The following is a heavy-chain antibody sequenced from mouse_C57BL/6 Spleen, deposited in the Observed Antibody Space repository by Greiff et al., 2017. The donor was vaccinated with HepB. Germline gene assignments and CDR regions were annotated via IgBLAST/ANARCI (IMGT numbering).Heavy chain of an antibody. CDR2: IHPNSGST. D-gene: IGHD1-1*01. J-gene: IGHJ2*01. CDR3: ASTTVPATDYFDY. CDR1: GYTFTSYW. V-gene: IGHV1-64*01. Sequence: QVQLQQSGAELVKPGASVKLSCKASGYTFTSYWMHWVKQRPGQGLEWIGMIHPNSGSTNYNEKFKSKATLTVDKSSSTAYMQPSSLTSEDSAVYYCASTTVPATDYFDYWGQGTTLTVSS.